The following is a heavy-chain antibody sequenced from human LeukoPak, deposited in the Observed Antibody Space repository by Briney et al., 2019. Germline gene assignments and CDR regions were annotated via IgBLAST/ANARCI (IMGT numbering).Heavy chain of an antibody. J-gene: IGHJ3*02. Sequence: SVKVSCKASGGTFSSYAISWVRQAPGQGLEWMGGIIPIFGTANYAQKFQGRVTITTDESTSTAYMELSSLRSEDTAVYYCARNYDFWSGYYRSGAFDIWGQGTMVTVSS. D-gene: IGHD3-3*01. V-gene: IGHV1-69*05. CDR2: IIPIFGTA. CDR3: ARNYDFWSGYYRSGAFDI. CDR1: GGTFSSYA.